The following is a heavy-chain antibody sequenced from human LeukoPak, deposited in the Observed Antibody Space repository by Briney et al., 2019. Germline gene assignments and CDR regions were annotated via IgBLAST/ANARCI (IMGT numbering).Heavy chain of an antibody. CDR2: INPNSGGT. CDR3: VRRDDYYYYGMDV. J-gene: IGHJ6*02. V-gene: IGHV1-2*02. Sequence: ASVKVSCKASGYTFTGYFIHWVRQAPGQGLEWMGRINPNSGGTDYAQKFQGRVTMTRDTSISTAYMELSRLRSDDTAVYYCVRRDDYYYYGMDVWGQGTTVTVSS. CDR1: GYTFTGYF.